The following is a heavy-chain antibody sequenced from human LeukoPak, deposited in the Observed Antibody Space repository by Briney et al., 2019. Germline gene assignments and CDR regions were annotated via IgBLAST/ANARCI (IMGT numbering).Heavy chain of an antibody. D-gene: IGHD3-16*02. J-gene: IGHJ4*02. CDR2: ISGSGGST. Sequence: GGSLRLSCAASGFTFSSYGMSWVRQAPGKGLEWVSAISGSGGSTYYADSVKGRFTISRDNSKNTLYLQTNSLRAEDTAVYYCAKSDVGYTFDYWGQGTLVTVSS. V-gene: IGHV3-23*01. CDR3: AKSDVGYTFDY. CDR1: GFTFSSYG.